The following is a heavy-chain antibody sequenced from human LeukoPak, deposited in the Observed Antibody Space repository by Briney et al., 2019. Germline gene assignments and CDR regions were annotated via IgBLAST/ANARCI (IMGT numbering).Heavy chain of an antibody. Sequence: GGSLRLSCAASGFTFSSYAMSWVRQAPGKGLEWVSAISGSGGSTYYADSVKGRFTISRDNSKNTLYLQMNSLRAEDTAVYYCAEDFQSGCYLRFEYWGQGTLVTVSS. V-gene: IGHV3-23*01. D-gene: IGHD1-26*01. CDR1: GFTFSSYA. J-gene: IGHJ4*02. CDR2: ISGSGGST. CDR3: AEDFQSGCYLRFEY.